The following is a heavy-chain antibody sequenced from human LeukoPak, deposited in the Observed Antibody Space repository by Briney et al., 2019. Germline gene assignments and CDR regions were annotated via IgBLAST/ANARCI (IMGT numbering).Heavy chain of an antibody. J-gene: IGHJ3*02. CDR3: ARDDAFDI. CDR2: ISSSRSYI. Sequence: GGSLRLFCAASGFTFSSYSMNWVRGARGKGLEGVSSISSSRSYIYYADAVEGRFTISRDNAKNSLYLQMNSLRAEDTAVYYCARDDAFDIWGQGTMVTVSS. CDR1: GFTFSSYS. V-gene: IGHV3-21*01.